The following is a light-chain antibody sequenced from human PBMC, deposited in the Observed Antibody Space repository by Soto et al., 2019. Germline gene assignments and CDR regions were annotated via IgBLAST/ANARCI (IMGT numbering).Light chain of an antibody. Sequence: SYELTQPPSVSVSPGQTASITCSGDKLGDKYACWYQQKPGQSPVLVIYQDGKRPSGIPERFSGSNSGNTVTLTISGTQAMDEADYYCQAWDSSTVVFGGGTKVTVL. CDR3: QAWDSSTVV. CDR1: KLGDKY. V-gene: IGLV3-1*01. J-gene: IGLJ2*01. CDR2: QDG.